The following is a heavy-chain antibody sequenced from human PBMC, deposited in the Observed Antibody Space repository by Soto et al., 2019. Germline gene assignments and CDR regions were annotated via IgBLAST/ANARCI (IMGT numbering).Heavy chain of an antibody. CDR1: GGTFSSYA. J-gene: IGHJ4*02. CDR3: ASHPGIEAAAAEFYFDY. V-gene: IGHV1-69*06. D-gene: IGHD6-13*01. CDR2: IIPIFGTA. Sequence: ASVKVSCKASGGTFSSYAISWVRQAPGQGLEWMGGIIPIFGTANYAQKFQGRVTITADKSTSTAYMELSSLRSEDTAVYYCASHPGIEAAAAEFYFDYWGQGTLVTVSS.